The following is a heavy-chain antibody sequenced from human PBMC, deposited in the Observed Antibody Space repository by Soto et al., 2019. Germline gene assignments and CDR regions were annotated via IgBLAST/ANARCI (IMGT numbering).Heavy chain of an antibody. CDR1: GLSFSSYA. V-gene: IGHV3-23*01. Sequence: EVQLLESGGGLVRPGESLRLSCAASGLSFSSYAMSWVRQAPGKGLEWVSSISGSGGTAYYADSVKGRFTISRDNSNKTLYLQMNSLRAEDTAVYYCASVLAVRIRCFDPWGQGTLVTVSS. CDR3: ASVLAVRIRCFDP. J-gene: IGHJ5*02. CDR2: ISGSGGTA. D-gene: IGHD3-3*02.